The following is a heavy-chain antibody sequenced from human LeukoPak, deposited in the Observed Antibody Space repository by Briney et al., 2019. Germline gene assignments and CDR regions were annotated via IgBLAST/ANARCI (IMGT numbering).Heavy chain of an antibody. Sequence: GGSLRLSCAASGFTFSSYNMNWVRQAPGKGLEWVSSISSSSNYIYYVDSVKGRFTISRDNAKNSLYLQMNSLRAEDTAVYYCARARVLLWFGELWYYFDYWGQGTLVTVSS. V-gene: IGHV3-21*04. CDR3: ARARVLLWFGELWYYFDY. J-gene: IGHJ4*02. D-gene: IGHD3-10*01. CDR1: GFTFSSYN. CDR2: ISSSSNYI.